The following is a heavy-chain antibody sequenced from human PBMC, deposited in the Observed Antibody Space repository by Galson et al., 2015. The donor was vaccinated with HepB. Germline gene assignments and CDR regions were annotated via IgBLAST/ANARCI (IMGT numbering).Heavy chain of an antibody. V-gene: IGHV3-11*01. Sequence: SLRLSCAGSGFTFSDYYMSWIRQAPGKGLAWVSYIGSTGSTIFYADSVKGRFTISRDNAKNSVYLQMNSLRAEDTATYYCATSGTYDVPRRWFHTWGQGTLVTVSS. CDR2: IGSTGSTI. CDR3: ATSGTYDVPRRWFHT. CDR1: GFTFSDYY. J-gene: IGHJ5*02. D-gene: IGHD3-10*01.